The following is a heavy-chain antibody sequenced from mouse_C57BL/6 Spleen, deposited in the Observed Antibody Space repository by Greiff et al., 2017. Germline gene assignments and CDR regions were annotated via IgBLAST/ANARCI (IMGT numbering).Heavy chain of an antibody. D-gene: IGHD2-10*01. Sequence: EVKLVESGGGLVKPGGSLKLSCAASGFTFSDYGMHWVRQAPEKGLEWVAYISSGSSTIYYADTVKGRFTISSDNAKNTLFLQMTSLRSEDTAMYYCARPYYGNYEGFAYWGQGTLVTVSA. CDR1: GFTFSDYG. CDR2: ISSGSSTI. CDR3: ARPYYGNYEGFAY. J-gene: IGHJ3*01. V-gene: IGHV5-17*01.